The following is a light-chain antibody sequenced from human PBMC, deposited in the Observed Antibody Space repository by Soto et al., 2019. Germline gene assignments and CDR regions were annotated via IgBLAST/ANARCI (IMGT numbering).Light chain of an antibody. CDR3: QQYGDSPQT. Sequence: EVMLSQSPGTLSLYPGERATLSCRASQSVGSSLSWYQQKPGQAPRLLFYGASNRATAIPDRFSGSGFGTDFTLTITRLEPEDFAVYYCQQYGDSPQTFGPG. J-gene: IGKJ1*01. V-gene: IGKV3-20*01. CDR2: GAS. CDR1: QSVGSS.